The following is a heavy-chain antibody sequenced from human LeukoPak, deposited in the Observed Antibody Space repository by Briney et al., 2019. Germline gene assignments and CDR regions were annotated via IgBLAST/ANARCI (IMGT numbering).Heavy chain of an antibody. CDR1: GFTFGTYG. V-gene: IGHV3-23*01. CDR2: LGDNDGMT. CDR3: AKNGKDNYDMFFDY. Sequence: PVGSLRLSCAASGFTFGTYGMHSVREAPGKGLEWVSSLGDNDGMTFYADSVKGRFTTSRDNSKNTLYLQMNSLRAEDTAIYYCAKNGKDNYDMFFDYWGQGTLVTVSS. J-gene: IGHJ4*02. D-gene: IGHD3-9*01.